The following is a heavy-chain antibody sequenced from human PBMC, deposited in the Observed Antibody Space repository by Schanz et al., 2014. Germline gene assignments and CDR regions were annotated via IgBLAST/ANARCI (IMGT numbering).Heavy chain of an antibody. Sequence: MQLVESGGGLVKPGGSLRLSCASSGFSFTTYAMSWVRQAPGKGLEWVSSISSGGGSTYYADSVKGRFTISRDNSKNTLYLQMKSLRAEDTAVYYCARDRRNADLDYWGQGTLVTVSS. J-gene: IGHJ4*02. CDR2: ISSGGGST. CDR1: GFSFTTYA. D-gene: IGHD1-1*01. CDR3: ARDRRNADLDY. V-gene: IGHV3-23*04.